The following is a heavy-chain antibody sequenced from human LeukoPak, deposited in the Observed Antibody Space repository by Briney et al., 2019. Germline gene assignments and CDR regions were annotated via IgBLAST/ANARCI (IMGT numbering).Heavy chain of an antibody. D-gene: IGHD5-18*01. CDR3: AKDPRDHSYGWNWRYFDY. Sequence: PGGCLRLSCAASGFTFSSYGMHWVRQAPGKGLEWVAFIRYDGSNKYYADSVKGRFTISRDNSKNTLYLQMKSLRAEDTAVYYCAKDPRDHSYGWNWRYFDYWGQGTLVIVSA. CDR2: IRYDGSNK. J-gene: IGHJ4*02. CDR1: GFTFSSYG. V-gene: IGHV3-30*02.